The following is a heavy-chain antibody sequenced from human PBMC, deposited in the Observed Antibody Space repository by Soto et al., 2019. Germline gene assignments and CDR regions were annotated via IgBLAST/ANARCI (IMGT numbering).Heavy chain of an antibody. V-gene: IGHV3-30*09. D-gene: IGHD4-17*01. J-gene: IGHJ6*02. CDR2: ISYDGRHI. CDR3: ARDVSDYVLDV. Sequence: QLHLVESGGGVVQPGNSLRLSCTASGFIFSNYAMHWVRQAPGKGLEWVALISYDGRHIYYADSVKGRFAISRDNSKNTLDLVMNSLRREDTAMYCCARDVSDYVLDVWGQGTTVNVSS. CDR1: GFIFSNYA.